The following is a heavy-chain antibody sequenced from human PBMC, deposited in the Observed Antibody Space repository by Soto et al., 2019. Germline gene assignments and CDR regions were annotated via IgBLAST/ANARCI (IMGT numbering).Heavy chain of an antibody. Sequence: QVQLVQSGAEVKKPGSSVKFSCKASGGTFSSYAISWGRQAPGQGLEWMGGIIPIFGTANYAQKFQGRVTITADESTSTAYMELSSLRSEDTAVYYCARDRDNYDSSGTDAFDIWGQGTMVTVSS. CDR3: ARDRDNYDSSGTDAFDI. V-gene: IGHV1-69*12. CDR2: IIPIFGTA. D-gene: IGHD3-22*01. J-gene: IGHJ3*02. CDR1: GGTFSSYA.